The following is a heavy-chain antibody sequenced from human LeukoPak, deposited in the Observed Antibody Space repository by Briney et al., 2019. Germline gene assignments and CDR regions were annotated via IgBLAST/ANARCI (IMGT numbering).Heavy chain of an antibody. CDR1: GFTSSSYS. J-gene: IGHJ4*02. CDR2: ISSSSSYI. CDR3: ARDGQKGPWLALDY. D-gene: IGHD6-19*01. Sequence: GGSLRLSCAASGFTSSSYSMNWVRQAPGKGLEWVSSISSSSSYIYYADSAKGRFTISRDNAKNSLYLQMNSLRAEDTAVYYCARDGQKGPWLALDYWGQGTLVTVSS. V-gene: IGHV3-21*01.